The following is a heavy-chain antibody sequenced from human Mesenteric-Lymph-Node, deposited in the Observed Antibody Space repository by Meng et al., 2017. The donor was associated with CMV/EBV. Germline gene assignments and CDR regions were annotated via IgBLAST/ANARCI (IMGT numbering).Heavy chain of an antibody. CDR1: GFTFSSYW. Sequence: GESLKISCAASGFTFSSYWMHWVRQDPGKGLVWVSRINTDGSSTSYADPVKGRFTISRDNAKNTLYLQMNSLRAEDTAVYYCARVRARIAAAGGDYWGQGTLVTVSS. V-gene: IGHV3-74*01. CDR2: INTDGSST. J-gene: IGHJ4*02. D-gene: IGHD6-13*01. CDR3: ARVRARIAAAGGDY.